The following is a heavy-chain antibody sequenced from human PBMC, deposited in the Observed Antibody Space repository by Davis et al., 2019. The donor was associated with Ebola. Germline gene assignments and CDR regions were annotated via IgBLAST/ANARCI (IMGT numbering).Heavy chain of an antibody. D-gene: IGHD2-15*01. CDR3: AKDEGSSVAGSYFDY. CDR2: ISGSGGST. V-gene: IGHV3-23*01. Sequence: GESLKISCAASGFTFSSYAMSWVRQAPGKGLEWVSAISGSGGSTYYADSVKGRFTISRDNSKNSLYLQMNSLRTEDTALYYCAKDEGSSVAGSYFDYWGQGTLVTVSS. J-gene: IGHJ4*02. CDR1: GFTFSSYA.